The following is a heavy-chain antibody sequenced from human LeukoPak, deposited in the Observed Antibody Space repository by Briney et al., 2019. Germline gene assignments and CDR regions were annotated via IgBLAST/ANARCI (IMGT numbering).Heavy chain of an antibody. CDR3: ARGYDYIWGSYRYGFDY. V-gene: IGHV4-34*01. CDR1: GGSFSGYY. CDR2: INHSGST. D-gene: IGHD3-16*02. Sequence: SETLSLTCAVYGGSFSGYYWSWIRQPPGKGLEWIGEINHSGSTNYNPSLKSRVTISVVTSKNQFSLKLSSVTAADTAVYYCARGYDYIWGSYRYGFDYWGQGTLVTVSS. J-gene: IGHJ4*02.